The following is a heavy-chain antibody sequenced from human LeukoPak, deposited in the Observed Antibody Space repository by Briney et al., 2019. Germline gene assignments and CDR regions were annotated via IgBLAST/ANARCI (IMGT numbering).Heavy chain of an antibody. J-gene: IGHJ4*02. CDR3: ARLAGVLLWFGEFFDY. D-gene: IGHD3-10*01. CDR1: GFTVSSYW. Sequence: GGSLRLSCAASGFTVSSYWMSWVRQAPGKGLEWVANIKQDGSEKYYVDSVKGRFTISRDNAKNSLYLQMNSLRAEDTAVYYCARLAGVLLWFGEFFDYWGQGTLVTVSS. V-gene: IGHV3-7*01. CDR2: IKQDGSEK.